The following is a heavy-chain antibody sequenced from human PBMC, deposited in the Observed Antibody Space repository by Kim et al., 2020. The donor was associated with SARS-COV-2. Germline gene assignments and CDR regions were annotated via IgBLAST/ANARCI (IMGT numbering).Heavy chain of an antibody. CDR2: INHSGST. CDR3: ARNRGVTTGY. J-gene: IGHJ4*02. D-gene: IGHD4-4*01. CDR1: GGSFSGYY. Sequence: SETLSLTCAVYGGSFSGYYWSWIRQPPGKGLEWIGEINHSGSTNYNPSLKSRVTISVDTSKNQFSLKLSSVTAADTAVYYCARNRGVTTGYWGQGTLVTVSS. V-gene: IGHV4-34*01.